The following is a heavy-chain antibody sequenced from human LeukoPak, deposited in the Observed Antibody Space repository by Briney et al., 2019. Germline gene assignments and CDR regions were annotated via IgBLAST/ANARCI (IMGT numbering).Heavy chain of an antibody. CDR1: GGTFSSYA. J-gene: IGHJ6*03. Sequence: SVKVSCKASGGTFSSYAISWVRQAPGQGLEWMGGIIPIFGTANYAQKSQGRVTITADESTSTAYMELSSLRSEDTAVYYCARGPGGGAHTNYYYYYMDVWGKGTTVTVSS. CDR3: ARGPGGGAHTNYYYYYMDV. V-gene: IGHV1-69*01. D-gene: IGHD3-16*01. CDR2: IIPIFGTA.